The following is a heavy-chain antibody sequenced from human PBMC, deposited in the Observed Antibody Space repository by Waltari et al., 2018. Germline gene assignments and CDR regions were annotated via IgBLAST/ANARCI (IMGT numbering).Heavy chain of an antibody. D-gene: IGHD3-9*01. CDR1: GYTFTGYY. J-gene: IGHJ4*02. V-gene: IGHV1-2*02. Sequence: QVQLVQSGAEVKKPGASVKVSCKASGYTFTGYYMHWVRQAPGQGLEWMGWINPNSGGKNYAQKFQGRVTMTRDTSISTAYMELSRLRSDDTAVYYCAREGHYDILTGYSYWGQGTLVTVSS. CDR2: INPNSGGK. CDR3: AREGHYDILTGYSY.